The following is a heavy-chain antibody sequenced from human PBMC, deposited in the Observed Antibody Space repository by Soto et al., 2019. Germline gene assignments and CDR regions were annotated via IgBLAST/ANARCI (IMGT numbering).Heavy chain of an antibody. D-gene: IGHD3-22*01. CDR3: ARVSPQGGSGYRSYGMDV. Sequence: SETLSLTCTVSGGSISSSSYYWGWIRQPPGKGLEWIGSIYYSGSTYYNPSLKSRVTISVDTSKNQFSLKLSSVTAADTAVYYCARVSPQGGSGYRSYGMDVWGQGTTVTVSS. CDR2: IYYSGST. CDR1: GGSISSSSYY. J-gene: IGHJ6*02. V-gene: IGHV4-39*01.